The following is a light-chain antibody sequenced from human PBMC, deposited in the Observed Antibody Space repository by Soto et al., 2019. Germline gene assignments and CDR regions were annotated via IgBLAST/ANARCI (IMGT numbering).Light chain of an antibody. CDR1: QSLLHSHGYNY. J-gene: IGKJ5*01. CDR2: FGS. Sequence: DLVMTQFPVSLPVTPGEPASISCKSSQSLLHSHGYNYMDWYLQKPGQSPQLLIYFGSYRASGVPDRFSGSGSGTDFTLRISRVEAEDFGIYYCMQALQIPITFGQGTRLEIK. CDR3: MQALQIPIT. V-gene: IGKV2-28*01.